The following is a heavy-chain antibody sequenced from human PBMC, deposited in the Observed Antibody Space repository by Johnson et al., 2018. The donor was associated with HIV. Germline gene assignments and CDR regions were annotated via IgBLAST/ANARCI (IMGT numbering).Heavy chain of an antibody. CDR2: IRYDGSNK. D-gene: IGHD4-23*01. Sequence: QVQLVESGGGLVQPGGSLRLSCAASRFTFSSYGMHWVRQAPGKGLEWVAFIRYDGSNKYYADSVKGRFTISRDNSKNTLYLQMNSLRAEDTAVYYCARDPDDYGGRDAFDIWGQGTMVTVS. V-gene: IGHV3-30*02. CDR1: RFTFSSYG. J-gene: IGHJ3*02. CDR3: ARDPDDYGGRDAFDI.